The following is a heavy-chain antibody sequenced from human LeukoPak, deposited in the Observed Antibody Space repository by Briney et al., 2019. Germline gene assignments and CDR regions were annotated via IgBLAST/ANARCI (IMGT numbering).Heavy chain of an antibody. V-gene: IGHV4-59*01. J-gene: IGHJ4*02. Sequence: SETLSLTCTVSGGSISSYYWSWIRQSSGKGVEWIGYIYYSGITNYNPSLKSRVAISIDTSKNQFSLNLSSVTAADTAVYYCARGLDSSSWLGGYYFDLWGQGTLVTVSS. CDR1: GGSISSYY. D-gene: IGHD6-13*01. CDR3: ARGLDSSSWLGGYYFDL. CDR2: IYYSGIT.